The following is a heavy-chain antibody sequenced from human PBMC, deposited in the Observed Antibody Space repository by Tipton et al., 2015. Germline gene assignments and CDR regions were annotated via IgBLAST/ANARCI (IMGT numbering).Heavy chain of an antibody. D-gene: IGHD5-12*01. V-gene: IGHV4-59*12. CDR3: ARDSGYGTVAH. J-gene: IGHJ5*02. CDR2: VIYGGNT. CDR1: GVPITNNF. Sequence: TLSLTCSVSGVPITNNFWTWIRQPPGKGLEWIGYVIYGGNTNYNPSLRSRVIIDVDTSKNQFSLRLTSVTAADTAVYYCARDSGYGTVAHWGRGSLVTVSS.